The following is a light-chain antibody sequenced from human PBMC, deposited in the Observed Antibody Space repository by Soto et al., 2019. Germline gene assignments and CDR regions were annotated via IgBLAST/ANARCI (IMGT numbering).Light chain of an antibody. Sequence: QSALTQPPSASGSPGQSVAISCTGTSSDVGGYNYVSWYQQHPGKAPKLMIYEVNKRPSGVPDRFSGSKSGNTASLTVSGLQAEDEADYYCSSYTGSSTRYVFGTGTKLTVL. V-gene: IGLV2-8*01. J-gene: IGLJ1*01. CDR2: EVN. CDR3: SSYTGSSTRYV. CDR1: SSDVGGYNY.